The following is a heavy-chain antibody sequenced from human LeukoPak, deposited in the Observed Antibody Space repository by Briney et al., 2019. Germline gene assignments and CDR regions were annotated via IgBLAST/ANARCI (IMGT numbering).Heavy chain of an antibody. CDR3: AKNLGPVDY. CDR2: ISGSGGST. J-gene: IGHJ4*02. CDR1: GFTFSSYG. Sequence: GRSLRLSCAASGFTFSSYGMHWVRQAPGKGLEWVSAISGSGGSTYYADSVKGRFTISRDNSKNTLYLQMNSLRAEDTAVYYCAKNLGPVDYWGQGTLVTVSS. V-gene: IGHV3-23*01.